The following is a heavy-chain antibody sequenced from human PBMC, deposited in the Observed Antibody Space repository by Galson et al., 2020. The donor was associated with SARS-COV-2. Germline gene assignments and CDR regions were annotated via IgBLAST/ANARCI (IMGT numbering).Heavy chain of an antibody. Sequence: SETLSLTCAVYGGSFSGYYWSWIRQPPGKGLEWIGEINHSGSTNYNPSLKSRVTISVDTSKNQFSLKLSSVTAADTAVYYCAREGVYDYVWGSYRSDAFDIWGQGTMVTVSS. V-gene: IGHV4-34*01. CDR2: INHSGST. CDR3: AREGVYDYVWGSYRSDAFDI. J-gene: IGHJ3*02. CDR1: GGSFSGYY. D-gene: IGHD3-16*02.